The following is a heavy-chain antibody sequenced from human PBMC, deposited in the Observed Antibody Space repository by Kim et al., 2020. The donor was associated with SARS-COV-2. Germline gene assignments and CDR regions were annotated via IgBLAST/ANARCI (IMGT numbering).Heavy chain of an antibody. V-gene: IGHV3-23*01. J-gene: IGHJ4*02. CDR2: ISSSGGST. CDR3: AEGGPRADSDY. Sequence: GGSLRLSCAASGFIFSSYGMSWVRQAPGQGLEWVSAISSSGGSTYYADSVKGRFTISRDNSKNTLFLQMKSLRAEDTAVYFCAEGGPRADSDYCGQGTLV. D-gene: IGHD1-26*01. CDR1: GFIFSSYG.